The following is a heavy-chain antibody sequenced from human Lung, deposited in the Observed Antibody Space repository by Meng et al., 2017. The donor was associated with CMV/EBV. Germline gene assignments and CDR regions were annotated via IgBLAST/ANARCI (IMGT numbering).Heavy chain of an antibody. CDR1: GYTFTNYG. CDR2: INAYNGDT. D-gene: IGHD1-26*01. Sequence: QAQLGQLGGEVKKPGASLKFYCKASGYTFTNYGITWVRQAPGQGLEWMGWINAYNGDTNYAQTLQGRVTMTTDTSTSTAYMELRSLRSDDTAVYYCARVEVGITSGDYWGQGTLVTVSS. V-gene: IGHV1-18*01. CDR3: ARVEVGITSGDY. J-gene: IGHJ4*02.